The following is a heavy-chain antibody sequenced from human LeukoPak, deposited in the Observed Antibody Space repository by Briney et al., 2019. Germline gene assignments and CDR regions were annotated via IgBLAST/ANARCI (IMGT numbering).Heavy chain of an antibody. D-gene: IGHD1-1*01. CDR2: IYYNGST. CDR3: ARDKVPGDY. CDR1: GGSISSYY. V-gene: IGHV4-59*01. Sequence: SETLSLTCTVSGGSISSYYWSWIRQPPGKGLEWIGYIYYNGSTNYTPSLKSRVTISLDTSKNQFSLKLRSVTAADTAVYYCARDKVPGDYWGQGTLVTVSS. J-gene: IGHJ4*02.